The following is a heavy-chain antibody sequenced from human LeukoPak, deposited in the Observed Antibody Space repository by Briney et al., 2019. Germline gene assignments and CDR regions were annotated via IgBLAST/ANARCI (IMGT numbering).Heavy chain of an antibody. J-gene: IGHJ4*02. CDR3: AGHVSAAAGGR. Sequence: SQTLSLTCTVSGGSISSGSYYWSWIRQPAGKGLEWIGRIDTSGSTNYNPSLKSRVTLSVDMSKNQFSLKLNSMTAADTAVYYCAGHVSAAAGGRWGQGTLVTVSS. CDR1: GGSISSGSYY. V-gene: IGHV4-61*02. D-gene: IGHD6-13*01. CDR2: IDTSGST.